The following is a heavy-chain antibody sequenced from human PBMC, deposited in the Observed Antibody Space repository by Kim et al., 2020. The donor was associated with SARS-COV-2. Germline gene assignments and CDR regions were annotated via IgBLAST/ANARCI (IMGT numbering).Heavy chain of an antibody. J-gene: IGHJ4*02. CDR3: PRPQGGSYYPPFDY. V-gene: IGHV3-30*01. Sequence: AESVKGRFTISRDNSNNPLYLQMNGLRPDDTAVYYCPRPQGGSYYPPFDYWGQGALVTVSS. D-gene: IGHD3-10*01.